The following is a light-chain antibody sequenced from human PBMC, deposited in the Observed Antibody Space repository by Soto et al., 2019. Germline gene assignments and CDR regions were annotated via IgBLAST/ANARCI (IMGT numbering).Light chain of an antibody. J-gene: IGLJ2*01. CDR2: VNSDGSH. CDR3: QPWGNGTVV. V-gene: IGLV4-69*01. CDR1: SGHSNYA. Sequence: QSVLTQSPSASASLGASVKLTCTLSSGHSNYAIAWHQQQPEKGPRYLMKVNSDGSHTKGDGIPDRFSGSSSGAERYLTISSLQSEDEADYYCQPWGNGTVVFGGGTKLTVL.